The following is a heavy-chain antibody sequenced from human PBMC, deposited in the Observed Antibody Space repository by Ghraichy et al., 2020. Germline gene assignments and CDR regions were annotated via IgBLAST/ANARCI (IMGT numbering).Heavy chain of an antibody. D-gene: IGHD4-11*01. J-gene: IGHJ6*02. Sequence: ESLSLTCTVSGGSVTNGTYYWSWIRQPPGKGLEWIGYIYHSGTTNYNSSLTSRVTISVDTSKNQFSLRLTSVTAADTAVYYCARTNPGLTTALAYYYGMDIWGQGTTVTVSS. CDR1: GGSVTNGTYY. CDR2: IYHSGTT. V-gene: IGHV4-61*01. CDR3: ARTNPGLTTALAYYYGMDI.